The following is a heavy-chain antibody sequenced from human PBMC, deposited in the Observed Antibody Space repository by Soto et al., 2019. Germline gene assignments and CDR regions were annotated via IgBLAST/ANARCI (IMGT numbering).Heavy chain of an antibody. CDR2: IYSGGSPT. J-gene: IGHJ1*01. CDR3: GRTLSGYDSDSAY. D-gene: IGHD5-12*01. CDR1: GFTFSNYE. V-gene: IGHV3-48*03. Sequence: EVQLVESGGDLVQPGGSLRLSSTASGFTFSNYEMNWVRQAPGKGLEWVAYIYSGGSPTFYANSVKGRFTISRDDARNSLYLQMNNLRAEDTAVYYCGRTLSGYDSDSAYWGQGTLVAVSS.